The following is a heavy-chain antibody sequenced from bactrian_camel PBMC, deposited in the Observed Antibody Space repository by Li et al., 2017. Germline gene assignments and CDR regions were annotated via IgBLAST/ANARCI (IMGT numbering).Heavy chain of an antibody. CDR3: AVESGDGNGFYHGGYRY. V-gene: IGHV3S35*01. D-gene: IGHD6*01. CDR2: IHRGGGST. J-gene: IGHJ4*01. CDR1: GFTFGSYA. Sequence: VEPGGSLQLSCAASGFTFGSYAMSWVRQAPGKGLEWVSHIHRGGGSTYYADSVKGRFTISRDNANNTVYLQMNSLKPEDAAMYYCAVESGDGNGFYHGGYRYWGQGTQVTVS.